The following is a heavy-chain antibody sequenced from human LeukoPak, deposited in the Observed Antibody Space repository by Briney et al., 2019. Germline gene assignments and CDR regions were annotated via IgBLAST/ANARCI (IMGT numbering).Heavy chain of an antibody. J-gene: IGHJ4*02. CDR2: FDPEDGET. CDR1: GYTLTELS. CDR3: ATPGAGSRVVPAFPGFDY. D-gene: IGHD2-2*01. V-gene: IGHV1-24*01. Sequence: ASVKVSCKVSGYTLTELSMHWVRQAPGKGLEWMGGFDPEDGETIYAQKFQGRVTMTEDTSTDTAYMELSSLRSEDTAVYYCATPGAGSRVVPAFPGFDYWGQGTLVTVSS.